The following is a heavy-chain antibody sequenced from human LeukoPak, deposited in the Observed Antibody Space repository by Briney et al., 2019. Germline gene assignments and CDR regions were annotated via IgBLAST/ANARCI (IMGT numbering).Heavy chain of an antibody. CDR2: MNPNSGNT. D-gene: IGHD2-2*01. CDR1: GYTFTSYD. J-gene: IGHJ6*03. V-gene: IGHV1-8*03. Sequence: GASVKVSCKASGYTFTSYDINWVRQATGQGLEWMGWMNPNSGNTGYAQKFQGRVTITRNTSISTAYMELSSLRSEDTAVYYCARDGRIVVVPAAMQDYYYYYMDVWGKGTTVTVSS. CDR3: ARDGRIVVVPAAMQDYYYYYMDV.